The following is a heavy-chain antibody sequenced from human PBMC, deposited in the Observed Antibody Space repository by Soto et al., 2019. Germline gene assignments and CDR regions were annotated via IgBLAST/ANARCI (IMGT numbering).Heavy chain of an antibody. V-gene: IGHV3-73*02. J-gene: IGHJ6*02. Sequence: EVQLVQSGGGRGQPGGSLKLSCEASGFTFSVSAIHWVRLASGKGLEWVGRIRTRKNRYVTTYAASVKGRFSLSRDDSKNTAYLQMNSLKTEDTAVYYCARIDYGLDVWGQGTTVIVS. CDR3: ARIDYGLDV. CDR2: IRTRKNRYVT. CDR1: GFTFSVSA. D-gene: IGHD3-16*01.